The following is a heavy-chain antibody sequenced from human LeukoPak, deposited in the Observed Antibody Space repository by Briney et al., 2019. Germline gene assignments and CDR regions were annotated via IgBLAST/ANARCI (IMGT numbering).Heavy chain of an antibody. D-gene: IGHD1-26*01. Sequence: ASVNVSCKASGYIFTGYYMHWVRQAPGQGLEWMGWINPNSGGTNSAQKFQGRVTMTRDTSISTAYMELGRLTSDDTAVYYCARHPYSGSYHFDYWGQGTLVTVSS. V-gene: IGHV1-2*02. CDR2: INPNSGGT. J-gene: IGHJ4*02. CDR1: GYIFTGYY. CDR3: ARHPYSGSYHFDY.